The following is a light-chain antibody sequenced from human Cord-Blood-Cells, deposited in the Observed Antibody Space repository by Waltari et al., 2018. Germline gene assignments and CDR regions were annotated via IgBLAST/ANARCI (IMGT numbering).Light chain of an antibody. CDR2: AAS. CDR1: QGISSY. Sequence: IQLTQSPSSLSASVGDRVTITCRASQGISSYLAWYQQKPGKAPKLLIYAASTLQSGVPSRFSGSGSGTDFTLTISSLQPEEFATYYCQQLNSLFTFGPGTKVDIK. V-gene: IGKV1-9*01. J-gene: IGKJ3*01. CDR3: QQLNSLFT.